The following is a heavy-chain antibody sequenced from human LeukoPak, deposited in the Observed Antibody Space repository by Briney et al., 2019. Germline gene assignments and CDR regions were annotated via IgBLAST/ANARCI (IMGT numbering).Heavy chain of an antibody. CDR3: ARDVGGYSGYVIPYNWFDP. D-gene: IGHD5-12*01. J-gene: IGHJ5*02. CDR1: GYTFTGYY. CDR2: INPNSGGT. Sequence: ASVKVSCKASGYTFTGYYIHWVRQAPGQGLEWMGWINPNSGGTNYAQKFQGRVTMTRDTSISTAYMELSRLRSDDTAVYYCARDVGGYSGYVIPYNWFDPWGQGTLVTVSS. V-gene: IGHV1-2*02.